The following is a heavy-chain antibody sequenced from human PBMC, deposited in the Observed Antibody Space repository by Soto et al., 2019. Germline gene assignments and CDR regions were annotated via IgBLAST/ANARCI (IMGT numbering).Heavy chain of an antibody. D-gene: IGHD3-16*02. CDR1: GDKFSSYW. V-gene: IGHV5-51*01. Sequence: ESLQISDKGSGDKFSSYWIGWVRQMPEKGLEWMGIIYPGDSDTRYSPSLQGQVTISADNSISTAYMELSGLRSEDTAVHYCVRGRVMITFGVVIVIDYWGQGSPVTVSS. CDR3: VRGRVMITFGVVIVIDY. CDR2: IYPGDSDT. J-gene: IGHJ4*02.